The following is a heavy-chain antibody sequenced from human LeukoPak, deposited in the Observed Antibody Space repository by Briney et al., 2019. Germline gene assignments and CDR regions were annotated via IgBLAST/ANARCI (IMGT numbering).Heavy chain of an antibody. V-gene: IGHV3-9*01. D-gene: IGHD6-19*01. CDR2: ISWNSGSI. CDR3: AKDRGGIGAVAGTWDY. Sequence: GGSLRLSCAASGFTFDDYAMHGVRHAPGKGLVMVSGISWNSGSIGYADTVKGRFTISRDNAKNSLYLQMNSLRAEDTALYYCAKDRGGIGAVAGTWDYWGQGTLVTVSS. J-gene: IGHJ4*02. CDR1: GFTFDDYA.